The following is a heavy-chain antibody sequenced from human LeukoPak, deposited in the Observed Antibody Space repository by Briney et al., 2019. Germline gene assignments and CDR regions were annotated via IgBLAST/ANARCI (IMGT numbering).Heavy chain of an antibody. CDR2: IYYSGST. CDR3: ARFVLVADREYYFDY. V-gene: IGHV4-59*01. CDR1: GGSISSYY. Sequence: SETLSLTCTVSGGSISSYYWSWIRQPPGKGLEWIGYIYYSGSTNYNPSLKSRVTISVDTSKNQFSLKLSSVTAADTAVYYCARFVLVADREYYFDYWGQGTLVTVSS. D-gene: IGHD2-15*01. J-gene: IGHJ4*02.